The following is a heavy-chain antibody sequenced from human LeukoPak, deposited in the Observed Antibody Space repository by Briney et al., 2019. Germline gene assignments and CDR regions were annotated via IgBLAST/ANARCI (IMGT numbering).Heavy chain of an antibody. J-gene: IGHJ5*02. CDR2: IYSGGST. Sequence: PGGSLRLSCAASGFTFRSYGMSWVRQAPGKGLEWVSVIYSGGSTYYADSVKGRFTISRDNSKNTLYLQMNSLRAEDTAVYYCARERYSYGYRGWFDPWGQGTLVTVSS. CDR1: GFTFRSYG. V-gene: IGHV3-66*01. CDR3: ARERYSYGYRGWFDP. D-gene: IGHD5-18*01.